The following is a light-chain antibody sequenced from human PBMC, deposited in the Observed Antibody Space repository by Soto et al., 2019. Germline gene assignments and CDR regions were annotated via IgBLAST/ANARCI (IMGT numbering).Light chain of an antibody. Sequence: DIQMTQSPSSVSASVGDRVTITCRASQGISSWLAWYQHKPGKAHKLLIYAASSLQSGVPSRFSGSGSGTDFTLTISSLQPEDFATYYCQQANSFPFTFGPGTKVDIK. CDR2: AAS. CDR3: QQANSFPFT. J-gene: IGKJ3*01. CDR1: QGISSW. V-gene: IGKV1-12*01.